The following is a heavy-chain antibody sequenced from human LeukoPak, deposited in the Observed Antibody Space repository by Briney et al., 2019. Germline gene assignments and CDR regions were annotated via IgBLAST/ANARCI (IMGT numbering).Heavy chain of an antibody. CDR1: GFTFSAYS. V-gene: IGHV3-48*02. CDR3: ARYFGDPQGMDI. J-gene: IGHJ6*02. D-gene: IGHD3-10*01. Sequence: GGSLRLSCAASGFTFSAYSMNWVRQAPGKGLEWVAYISGSSGMIYYADSVRGRFTISRDNAKNSLCLQMNSLRDEDTAVYYCARYFGDPQGMDIWGQGTTVTVTS. CDR2: ISGSSGMI.